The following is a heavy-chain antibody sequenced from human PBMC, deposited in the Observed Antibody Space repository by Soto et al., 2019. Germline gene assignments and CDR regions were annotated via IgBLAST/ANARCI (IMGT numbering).Heavy chain of an antibody. V-gene: IGHV1-2*02. Sequence: QVQLVQSGAEVKKPGASVKVSCKASGYVFTSYYLHWARQAPGQGLEWMGWINPNTGDTYYARNFESRITLTRDTSTNIASMELWNLRSADTAVYYCLGGVATTGHYYGFDVWGQGTAVNVSS. CDR1: GYVFTSYY. J-gene: IGHJ6*02. D-gene: IGHD5-12*01. CDR2: INPNTGDT. CDR3: LGGVATTGHYYGFDV.